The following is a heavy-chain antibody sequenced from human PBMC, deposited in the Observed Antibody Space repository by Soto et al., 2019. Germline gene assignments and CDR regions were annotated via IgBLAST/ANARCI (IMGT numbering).Heavy chain of an antibody. Sequence: PWETLSLTCAVSGGSISSSNWWSWVRQPPGKGLEWNGEIYHSGSTNYNPSLKSRVTISVDKSKNQFSLKLSSVTAADTAVYYCASAYSSSWYLDYWGQGTLVTVSS. CDR2: IYHSGST. D-gene: IGHD6-13*01. J-gene: IGHJ4*02. CDR3: ASAYSSSWYLDY. CDR1: GGSISSSNW. V-gene: IGHV4-4*02.